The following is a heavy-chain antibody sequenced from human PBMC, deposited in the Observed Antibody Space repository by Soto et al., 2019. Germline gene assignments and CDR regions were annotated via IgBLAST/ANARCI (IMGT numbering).Heavy chain of an antibody. D-gene: IGHD6-13*01. Sequence: PGGSLRLSCAASGFTFSSYAMHWVRQAPGKGLEWVAVISYDGSNKYYADSVKGRFTISRDNSKNTLYLQMNSLRAEDTAVYYCAKGGPFHSSSWYNWFDPWGQGTLVTVSS. CDR1: GFTFSSYA. CDR3: AKGGPFHSSSWYNWFDP. J-gene: IGHJ5*02. CDR2: ISYDGSNK. V-gene: IGHV3-30-3*01.